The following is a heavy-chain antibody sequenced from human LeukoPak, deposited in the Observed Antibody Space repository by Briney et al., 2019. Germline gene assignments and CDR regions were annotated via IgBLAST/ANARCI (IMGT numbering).Heavy chain of an antibody. D-gene: IGHD3-10*01. CDR3: ASWPGAWYGEDY. CDR2: IFGGGGT. V-gene: IGHV3-53*01. Sequence: GGSLRLSCAAYGFTVSSHYMAWVRQPPGKGLEWVSIIFGGGGTYYAGSVRGRFTISRDNSQNMLFLQMNSLRTEDTAVYYCASWPGAWYGEDYWGQGTRVTVSS. CDR1: GFTVSSHY. J-gene: IGHJ4*02.